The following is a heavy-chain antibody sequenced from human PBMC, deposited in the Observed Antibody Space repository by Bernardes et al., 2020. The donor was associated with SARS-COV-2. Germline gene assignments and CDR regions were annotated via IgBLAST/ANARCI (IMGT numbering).Heavy chain of an antibody. Sequence: GGSLRLSCAASGFTFSNYSMNWVRQAPGKGLEWVSSISSSRSSYIYYADSVKGRFTISRDNAKNSLFLQMNSLRAEDTAVYYCARASPYFDFWSGYYHARNFDNWGQGALVTVSS. V-gene: IGHV3-21*01. D-gene: IGHD3-3*01. CDR3: ARASPYFDFWSGYYHARNFDN. J-gene: IGHJ4*02. CDR1: GFTFSNYS. CDR2: ISSSRSSYI.